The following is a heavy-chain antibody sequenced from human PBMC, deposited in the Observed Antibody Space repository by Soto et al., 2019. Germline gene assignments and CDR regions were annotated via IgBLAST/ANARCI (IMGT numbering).Heavy chain of an antibody. Sequence: QVQLVQSGAEVKKPGSSVKVSCKASGGTFSSYTISWVRQAPGQGLEWMGRIIPILGIANYAQKFQGRVTITADKYTNTAYKELRSVRSEDTAVYYCASHKRYSSGWELDYWGQGTLVTVSS. CDR2: IIPILGIA. CDR1: GGTFSSYT. J-gene: IGHJ4*02. CDR3: ASHKRYSSGWELDY. V-gene: IGHV1-69*02. D-gene: IGHD6-19*01.